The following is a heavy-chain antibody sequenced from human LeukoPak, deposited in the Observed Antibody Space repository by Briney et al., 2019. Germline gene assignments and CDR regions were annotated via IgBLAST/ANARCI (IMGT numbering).Heavy chain of an antibody. D-gene: IGHD3-3*01. CDR1: GGTFSSYA. J-gene: IGHJ4*02. CDR3: ARGRRNYDFWSGYTFDY. Sequence: GASVKVSCKASGGTFSSYAISWVRQAPGQGLEWMGRIIPILDVSNYAQKFQGRVSITADKSTTTAYMELSSLRSEDTAVYYCARGRRNYDFWSGYTFDYWGQGTLVTVSS. CDR2: IIPILDVS. V-gene: IGHV1-69*04.